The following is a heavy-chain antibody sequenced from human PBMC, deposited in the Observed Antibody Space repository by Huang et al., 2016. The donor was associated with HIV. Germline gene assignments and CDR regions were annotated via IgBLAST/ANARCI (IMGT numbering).Heavy chain of an antibody. CDR1: GGSIRSDNYY. Sequence: QLQLQESGPGLVKPSETLSLTCTVSGGSIRSDNYYWGWIRQPPGKGREWIGGIYYSGSTYYNPALKRRVNITVDTSKNHFSLRMRSVTAADTAVYYCARLPGSITMMRGVITDPYWGQGTLVTVSS. CDR3: ARLPGSITMMRGVITDPY. J-gene: IGHJ4*02. CDR2: IYYSGST. D-gene: IGHD3-10*01. V-gene: IGHV4-39*02.